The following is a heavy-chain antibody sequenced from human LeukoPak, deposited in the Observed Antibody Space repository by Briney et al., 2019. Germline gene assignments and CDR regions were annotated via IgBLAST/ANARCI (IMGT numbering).Heavy chain of an antibody. CDR2: IKGDGSST. V-gene: IGHV3-74*01. J-gene: IGHJ4*02. CDR1: GFTFSSYW. D-gene: IGHD5-18*01. Sequence: GGSLRLSCAASGFTFSSYWMHWARHTPGKGLVWVSRIKGDGSSTSYADSVKGRFTISRDNAKNTLYLQMNSLRAEDTAVYYCARDGYSFGHDFDYWGQGTLVTVSS. CDR3: ARDGYSFGHDFDY.